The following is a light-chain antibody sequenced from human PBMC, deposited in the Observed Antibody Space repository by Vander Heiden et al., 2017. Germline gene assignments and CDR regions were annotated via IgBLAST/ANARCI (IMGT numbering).Light chain of an antibody. J-gene: IGLJ1*01. CDR3: YSTDSSGRGV. Sequence: SYELTQPPSVSVSPGQTARITCSGDALQKKYAYWYQQKSGQAPVLVIYEDSKRPSGIPERFSGSSSGTMATLTISGAQMEDEADYYCYSTDSSGRGVFGTGTKVTVL. CDR1: ALQKKY. V-gene: IGLV3-10*01. CDR2: EDS.